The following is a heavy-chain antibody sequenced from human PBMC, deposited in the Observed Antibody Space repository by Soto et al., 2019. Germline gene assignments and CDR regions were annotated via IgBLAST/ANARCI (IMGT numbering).Heavy chain of an antibody. Sequence: SETLSLTCTVSGGSISSSSYYWGWIRQPPGKGLEWIGSIYYSGSTYYNPSLKSRVTISVDTSKNQFSLKLSSVTAADTAVYYCARPSSSGRPFDYWGQGTLVTVSS. V-gene: IGHV4-39*01. CDR3: ARPSSSGRPFDY. CDR1: GGSISSSSYY. J-gene: IGHJ4*02. CDR2: IYYSGST. D-gene: IGHD6-19*01.